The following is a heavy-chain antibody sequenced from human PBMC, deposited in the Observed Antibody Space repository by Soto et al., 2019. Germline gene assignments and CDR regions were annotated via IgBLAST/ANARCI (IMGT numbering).Heavy chain of an antibody. CDR1: GFTFSSYA. V-gene: IGHV3-23*01. Sequence: EVQLLESGGGLVQPGGSLRLSCAASGFTFSSYAMNWVRQAPGKGLEWVSVISGSGGSTYYIDSVRGRFTISRDNSKNRQYRQMNSLRAEDTAVYYGARRSSSWYFDCWGQGTLVTFSS. CDR3: ARRSSSWYFDC. D-gene: IGHD6-13*01. J-gene: IGHJ4*02. CDR2: ISGSGGST.